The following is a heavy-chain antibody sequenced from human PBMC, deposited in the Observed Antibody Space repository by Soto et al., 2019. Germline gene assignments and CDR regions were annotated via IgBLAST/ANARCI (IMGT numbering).Heavy chain of an antibody. CDR3: ASRKSSPYFDY. CDR2: IFYFGSP. CDR1: GGSISSGDYY. Sequence: PSETLSLTCAVSGGSISSGDYYWSWIRQPPGKGLEWIGNIFYFGSPYYNPSLKSRVTISIDTSKNQFSLKLSSVTAADTAVYYCASRKSSPYFDYWGQGTLVTVSS. J-gene: IGHJ4*02. D-gene: IGHD3-10*01. V-gene: IGHV4-30-4*01.